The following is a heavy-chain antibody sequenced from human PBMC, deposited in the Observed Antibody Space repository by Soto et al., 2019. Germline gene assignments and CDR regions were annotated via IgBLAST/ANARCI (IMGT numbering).Heavy chain of an antibody. D-gene: IGHD6-19*01. CDR2: IYQSGVT. J-gene: IGHJ5*02. CDR3: AGMPYTSGLRFDP. CDR1: GDSYSISTYS. Sequence: PSETLSLTCNMSGDSYSISTYSLSWIRQPPGKALQWIGFIYQSGVTSYNPSLASRVSISLERSNNKCSLKLKSVTAADTAVYFCAGMPYTSGLRFDPWGPGTLVTVSS. V-gene: IGHV4-30-2*01.